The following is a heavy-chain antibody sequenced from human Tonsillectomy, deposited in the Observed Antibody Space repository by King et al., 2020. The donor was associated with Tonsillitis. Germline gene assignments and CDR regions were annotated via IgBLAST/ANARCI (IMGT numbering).Heavy chain of an antibody. D-gene: IGHD3-22*01. Sequence: QLVQSGGGVVQPGRSLRLSCAASGFTFSSYAMHWVRQAPGKGLEWVAVISYDGSNKYYADSVKGRFTISRDNSKNTLYLQMNSLRAEDTAVYYFARDLGGDYYDSSSYYGDAFDIWGQGTMVTVSS. CDR3: ARDLGGDYYDSSSYYGDAFDI. CDR1: GFTFSSYA. V-gene: IGHV3-30-3*01. J-gene: IGHJ3*02. CDR2: ISYDGSNK.